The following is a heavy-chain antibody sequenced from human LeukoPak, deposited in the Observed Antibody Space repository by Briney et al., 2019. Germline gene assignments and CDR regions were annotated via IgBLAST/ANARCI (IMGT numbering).Heavy chain of an antibody. J-gene: IGHJ5*02. D-gene: IGHD2-21*01. V-gene: IGHV4-39*01. Sequence: SETLSLTCTVSGGSISSSSYYWGWIRQPPGKGLEWIGSIYYSGSTYYNPSLKSRVTISVDTSKNQFSLKLSSVTAADTAVYYCARAYRGGDCYLNWFDPWGQGTLVTVSS. CDR3: ARAYRGGDCYLNWFDP. CDR1: GGSISSSSYY. CDR2: IYYSGST.